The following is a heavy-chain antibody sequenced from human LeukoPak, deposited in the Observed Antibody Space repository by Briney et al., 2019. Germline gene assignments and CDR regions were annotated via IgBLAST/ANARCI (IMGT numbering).Heavy chain of an antibody. J-gene: IGHJ5*02. CDR2: IYYSGST. CDR3: ASSYGSGSYYDWFDP. Sequence: PETLSLTCTVSGGSISSSSYYWGWIRQPPGKGLEWIGSIYYSGSTYYNPSLKSRVTISVDTSKNQFSLKLSSVTAADTAVYYCASSYGSGSYYDWFDPWGQGTLVTVSS. D-gene: IGHD3-10*01. V-gene: IGHV4-39*07. CDR1: GGSISSSSYY.